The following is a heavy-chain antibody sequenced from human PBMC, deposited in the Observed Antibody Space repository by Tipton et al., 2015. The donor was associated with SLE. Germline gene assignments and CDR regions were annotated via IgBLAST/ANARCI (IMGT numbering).Heavy chain of an antibody. Sequence: QLVQSGGGVVQPGRSLRLSCLASGFTFTNYDMHWVRQAPGKGLEWVALISYVGDKKYYTDSVKGRFTISRDNPKSTLFLQMNSVRVDDTAVYYCARGDHYRRELVLPGSWGQGTLVTVSS. J-gene: IGHJ4*02. V-gene: IGHV3-30*04. CDR2: ISYVGDKK. CDR1: GFTFTNYD. CDR3: ARGDHYRRELVLPGS. D-gene: IGHD3-10*01.